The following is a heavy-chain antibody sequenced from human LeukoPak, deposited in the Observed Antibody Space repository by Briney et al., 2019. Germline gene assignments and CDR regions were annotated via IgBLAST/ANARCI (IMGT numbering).Heavy chain of an antibody. Sequence: SETLSLTCTVSGGSISSSNYYWGWIRQPPGKGLEWIGSSYYRGSTYYNPSLKSRVTISLDTSKNHFSLKLSSVTAADTAVYYRRPYYYDSSGYYFDYWGQGTLVTVSS. CDR2: SYYRGST. J-gene: IGHJ4*02. D-gene: IGHD3-22*01. V-gene: IGHV4-39*07. CDR1: GGSISSSNYY. CDR3: RPYYYDSSGYYFDY.